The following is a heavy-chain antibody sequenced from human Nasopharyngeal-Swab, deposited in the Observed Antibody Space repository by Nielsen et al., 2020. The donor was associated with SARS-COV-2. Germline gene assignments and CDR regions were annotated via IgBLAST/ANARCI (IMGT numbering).Heavy chain of an antibody. CDR3: ARGLGYCSSTSCYA. D-gene: IGHD2-2*01. J-gene: IGHJ5*02. CDR2: MNPNSGNT. V-gene: IGHV1-8*01. CDR1: GYTFTSYD. Sequence: ASVKVSCKASGYTFTSYDINWVRRATGQGLEWMGWMNPNSGNTGYAQKFQGRVTMTRNTSISTAYMELSSLRSEDPAVYYCARGLGYCSSTSCYAWGQGTLVTVSS.